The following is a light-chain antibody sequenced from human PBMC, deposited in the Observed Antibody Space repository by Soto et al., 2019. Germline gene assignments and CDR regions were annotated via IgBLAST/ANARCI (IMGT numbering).Light chain of an antibody. Sequence: DIQMTQSPSSLSASVGDRVTITCRASQSISNYLNWYQQRPGKAPKLLIYGASSLQTGVSSRFSGSGSGTDFTLNISSLQPEDFETYYCQQSYSTPRTFGQGTKVDIK. CDR3: QQSYSTPRT. CDR1: QSISNY. V-gene: IGKV1-39*01. J-gene: IGKJ2*02. CDR2: GAS.